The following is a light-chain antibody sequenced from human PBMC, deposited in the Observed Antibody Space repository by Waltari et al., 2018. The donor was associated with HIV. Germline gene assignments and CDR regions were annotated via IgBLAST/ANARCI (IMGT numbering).Light chain of an antibody. CDR2: EVN. V-gene: IGLV2-14*01. Sequence: QSALTQPASVSGSPGQSITISCTGSSSDVGSYDYVSWYQQHPGKAPKLIIYEVNNRPSGVSNRFSGSKSGNTASLTISGLQAEDEAEYYCSSYTSSTTLLFGGGTKVTVL. CDR3: SSYTSSTTLL. CDR1: SSDVGSYDY. J-gene: IGLJ2*01.